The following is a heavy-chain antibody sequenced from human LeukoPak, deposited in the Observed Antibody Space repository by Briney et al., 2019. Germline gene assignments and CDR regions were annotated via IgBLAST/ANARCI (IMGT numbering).Heavy chain of an antibody. CDR1: GYTFTGYY. J-gene: IGHJ4*02. V-gene: IGHV1-2*02. D-gene: IGHD2-8*01. CDR3: ARDGCTNGVCYRTGD. CDR2: INPNSGGT. Sequence: ASVKVSCKTSGYTFTGYYMHWVRQAPGQGLECMGWINPNSGGTNYAQKFQGRVTMTRDTSISTAYMELSRLRSDDTAVYYCARDGCTNGVCYRTGDWGQGTLVTVSS.